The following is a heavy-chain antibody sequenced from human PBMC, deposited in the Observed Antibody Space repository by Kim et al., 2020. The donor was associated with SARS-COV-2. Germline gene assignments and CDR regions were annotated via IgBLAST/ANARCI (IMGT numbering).Heavy chain of an antibody. V-gene: IGHV3-43*01. CDR1: GFNFDDFS. CDR3: TRSGWLYDYGMDV. D-gene: IGHD6-19*01. Sequence: GGSLRLSCAASGFNFDDFSLHWVRQAPGKGLEWVSLISWDGGSTYYADSVKGRFTISRDNSKNSLYLHMNSLRSEDTALYYCTRSGWLYDYGMDVWGQGTTVHVSS. CDR2: ISWDGGST. J-gene: IGHJ6*02.